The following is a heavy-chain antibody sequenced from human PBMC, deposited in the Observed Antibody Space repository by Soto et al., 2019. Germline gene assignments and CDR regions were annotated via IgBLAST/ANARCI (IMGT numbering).Heavy chain of an antibody. CDR1: GGSISSSSYD. CDR2: IYYTGTS. J-gene: IGHJ4*02. D-gene: IGHD5-12*01. V-gene: IGHV4-39*01. Sequence: AETLSLTCTVSGGSISSSSYDWGWIRQPPGKGLEWIGSIYYTGTSYSNPSLKGRVTLSVDTSKNQFSLKLNSMTAADTAVFYCTRLQRRWLSSDSWGQGTLVTVSS. CDR3: TRLQRRWLSSDS.